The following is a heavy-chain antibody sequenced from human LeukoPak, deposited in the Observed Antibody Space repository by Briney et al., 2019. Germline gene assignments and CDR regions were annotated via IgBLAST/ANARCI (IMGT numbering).Heavy chain of an antibody. CDR2: IKEDGSEK. CDR1: GFTFGDYA. V-gene: IGHV3-7*01. J-gene: IGHJ4*02. Sequence: PGGSLRLSCTASGFTFGDYAMSWVRQAPGKGLEWVATIKEDGSEKYYVDSVKGRFTISRDNAKNSMYLQMNTLRAEDTAVYYCARGIATTDYWGQGTLVTVSS. D-gene: IGHD1-26*01. CDR3: ARGIATTDY.